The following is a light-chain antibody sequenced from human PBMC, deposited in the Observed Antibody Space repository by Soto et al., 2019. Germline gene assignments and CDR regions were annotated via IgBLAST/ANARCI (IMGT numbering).Light chain of an antibody. CDR2: KAS. Sequence: DIPMTQSPSTLSASVGDRVTITCRASQSISSWLAWYQQKPGKAPKLLIYKASSLESGVPSRFSGSGSGTECTLTISSLQPDDFATYYCQQYNSSWTCGQGTKVEIK. CDR3: QQYNSSWT. CDR1: QSISSW. V-gene: IGKV1-5*03. J-gene: IGKJ1*01.